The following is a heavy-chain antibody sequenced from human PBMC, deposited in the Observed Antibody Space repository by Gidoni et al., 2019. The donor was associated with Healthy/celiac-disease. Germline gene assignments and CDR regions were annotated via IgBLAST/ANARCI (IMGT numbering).Heavy chain of an antibody. CDR1: GGTFSSYA. CDR3: ASTSYDSSGYVPKYYYYGMDV. Sequence: QVQLVQSGAEVKKPGSSVKVSCQASGGTFSSYAISWVRQAPGQGLEWMGGIIPIFGTANSAQTFHGRVTITADKSTSTAYMELSSLRSEDTAVYYCASTSYDSSGYVPKYYYYGMDVWGQGTTVTVSS. D-gene: IGHD3-22*01. V-gene: IGHV1-69*06. J-gene: IGHJ6*02. CDR2: IIPIFGTA.